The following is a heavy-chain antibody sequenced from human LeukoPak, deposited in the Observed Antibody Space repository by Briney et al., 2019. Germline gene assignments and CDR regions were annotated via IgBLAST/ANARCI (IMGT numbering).Heavy chain of an antibody. Sequence: ASVKVSCKASGYTFTDYYMHWVRQAPAPGQGLEWMGWINPNSGATNYAQKFQGRVTMTRDTSIGTAYMELSRLRSDDTAVYYCARDSYDFNDAFDIWGQGTMVTVSS. CDR2: INPNSGAT. V-gene: IGHV1-2*02. CDR3: ARDSYDFNDAFDI. D-gene: IGHD3-3*01. CDR1: GYTFTDYY. J-gene: IGHJ3*02.